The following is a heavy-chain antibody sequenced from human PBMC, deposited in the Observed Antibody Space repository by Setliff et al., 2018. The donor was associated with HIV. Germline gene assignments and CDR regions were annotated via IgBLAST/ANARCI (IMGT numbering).Heavy chain of an antibody. CDR1: GGSFSDYA. V-gene: IGHV1-69*13. D-gene: IGHD3-10*01. CDR3: ARAGRGDYTEYGGGDYFDY. Sequence: SVKVSCKASGGSFSDYAITWVRQAPGQGLEWMGGIIPIFGTANYAPKFQGRVTISADGSTTTAYMELSSLRSEDTAVYYCARAGRGDYTEYGGGDYFDYWGQGTLVTVSS. J-gene: IGHJ4*02. CDR2: IIPIFGTA.